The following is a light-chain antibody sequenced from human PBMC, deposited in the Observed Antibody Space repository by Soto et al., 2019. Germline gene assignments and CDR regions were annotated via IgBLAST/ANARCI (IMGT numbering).Light chain of an antibody. CDR1: SSDVGGYDY. J-gene: IGLJ2*01. CDR2: NVS. CDR3: TSYTSTNTHVL. V-gene: IGLV2-14*03. Sequence: QSALTQPASVSGSPGQSLTISCTGTSSDVGGYDYVSWYQHHPGKAPKLVIYNVSDRPSGVSNRFSGSKSGNTASLTISGLQAEDEADYYCTSYTSTNTHVLFGGGTKVTVL.